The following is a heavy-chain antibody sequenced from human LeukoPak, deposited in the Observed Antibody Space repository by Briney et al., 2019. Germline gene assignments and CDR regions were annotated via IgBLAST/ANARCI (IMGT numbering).Heavy chain of an antibody. CDR1: GFTFSDYY. Sequence: GGSLRLSCAASGFTFSDYYMTWIRQAPGKGLECVSYISGSSRYTNYPDSVKGRFTISRDNAKNSLYLQMNSLRADDTAVYYCARVKVGTINRFDYWGQGTLVTVSS. CDR2: ISGSSRYT. D-gene: IGHD1-26*01. J-gene: IGHJ4*02. V-gene: IGHV3-11*05. CDR3: ARVKVGTINRFDY.